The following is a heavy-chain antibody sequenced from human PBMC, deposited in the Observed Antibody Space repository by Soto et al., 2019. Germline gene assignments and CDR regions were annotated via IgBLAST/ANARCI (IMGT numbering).Heavy chain of an antibody. CDR2: IYPSGST. D-gene: IGHD2-2*01. CDR1: GGSISTSNW. V-gene: IGHV4-4*02. Sequence: QVQLQESGPGLVKPSGTLSLTCAVSGGSISTSNWWRWVRRPPGKGLEWIGEIYPSGSTNYNPSLDSRVIISLDKSQNQFSLTLSSVTAEDTAVYYCARDEGRCISTGCCPLAYWGQGLLVTVSS. J-gene: IGHJ4*02. CDR3: ARDEGRCISTGCCPLAY.